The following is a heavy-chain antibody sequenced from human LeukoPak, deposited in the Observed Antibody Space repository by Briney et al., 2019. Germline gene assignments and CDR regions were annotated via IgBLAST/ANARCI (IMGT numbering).Heavy chain of an antibody. Sequence: SETLSLTCTVSGGSISSGGYYWSWIRQHPGKGLEWIGYIYYSGRTYYNPSLKSRVTISVHTSKNQFSLKLSSVTAADTAVYYCARALKNIAAAGINAFDIWGQGTMVTVSS. CDR1: GGSISSGGYY. D-gene: IGHD6-13*01. J-gene: IGHJ3*02. CDR2: IYYSGRT. CDR3: ARALKNIAAAGINAFDI. V-gene: IGHV4-31*03.